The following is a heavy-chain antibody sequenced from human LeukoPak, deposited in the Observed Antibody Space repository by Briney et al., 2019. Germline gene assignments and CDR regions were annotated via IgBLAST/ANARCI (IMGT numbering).Heavy chain of an antibody. CDR1: GFTLSGYW. D-gene: IGHD3-22*01. Sequence: QIGGSLRLSCATSGFTLSGYWMTWVRQAPGKGLEWVANIKQDGSEKHYVDPVKGRFTISRDNARNSLYLQMNSLRAEDTAVYYCARGTDSSGSNSNYYFEYWGQGTLVTVSS. V-gene: IGHV3-7*04. J-gene: IGHJ4*02. CDR3: ARGTDSSGSNSNYYFEY. CDR2: IKQDGSEK.